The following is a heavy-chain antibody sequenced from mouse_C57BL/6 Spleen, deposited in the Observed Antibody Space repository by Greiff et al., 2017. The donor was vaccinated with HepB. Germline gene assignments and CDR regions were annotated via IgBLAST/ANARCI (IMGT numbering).Heavy chain of an antibody. D-gene: IGHD1-1*01. CDR3: ARFLSYGTYAMDY. CDR2: IRNKANGYTT. CDR1: GFTFTDYY. Sequence: EVQGVESGGGLVQPGGSLSLSCAASGFTFTDYYMSWVRQPPGKALEWLGFIRNKANGYTTEYSASVKGRFTIARDNSQSILYRQMNALRAEDSATYYCARFLSYGTYAMDYWGQGTSVTVSS. V-gene: IGHV7-3*01. J-gene: IGHJ4*01.